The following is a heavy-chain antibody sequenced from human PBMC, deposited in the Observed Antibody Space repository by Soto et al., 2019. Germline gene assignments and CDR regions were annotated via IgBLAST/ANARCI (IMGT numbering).Heavy chain of an antibody. D-gene: IGHD3-22*01. Sequence: GGSLRLSCAASGFTFSSYGMHWVRQAPGKGLEWVAVIWYDGSNKYYADSVKGRFTISRDNSKNTLYLQMNSLRAEDTAVYYCARVPQNYYDISGYYPTPLYYIDFWGQGTLVTVSS. J-gene: IGHJ4*02. CDR2: IWYDGSNK. CDR3: ARVPQNYYDISGYYPTPLYYIDF. CDR1: GFTFSSYG. V-gene: IGHV3-33*01.